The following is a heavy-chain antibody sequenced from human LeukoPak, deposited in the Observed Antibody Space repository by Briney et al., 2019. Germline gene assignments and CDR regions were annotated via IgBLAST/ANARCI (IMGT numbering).Heavy chain of an antibody. Sequence: SVKVSCKASGGTFSSYTISWVRQAPGQGLEWMGRIIPILGIANYAQKFQGRVTITADKSTSTAYMELSSLRSEDTAVYYCARDHIPEDIVVVVAATGFDPWGPGTLVTVSS. D-gene: IGHD2-15*01. V-gene: IGHV1-69*04. J-gene: IGHJ5*02. CDR3: ARDHIPEDIVVVVAATGFDP. CDR2: IIPILGIA. CDR1: GGTFSSYT.